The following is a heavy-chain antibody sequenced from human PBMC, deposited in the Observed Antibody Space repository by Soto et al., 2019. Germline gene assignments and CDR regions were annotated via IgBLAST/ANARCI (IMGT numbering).Heavy chain of an antibody. D-gene: IGHD3-22*01. CDR2: IKSKSAGGTT. J-gene: IGHJ4*02. V-gene: IGHV3-15*01. Sequence: EVQLVESGGGLVKPGGSVRLSCAASGFTFSNAWMSWVRQAPGKGLEWVGRIKSKSAGGTTEYDAPVKDRFTISRDDSKNTLYLQMNSLKIEDTAVYYCARGHRSIGKMFDSWGQGTLVTVSS. CDR1: GFTFSNAW. CDR3: ARGHRSIGKMFDS.